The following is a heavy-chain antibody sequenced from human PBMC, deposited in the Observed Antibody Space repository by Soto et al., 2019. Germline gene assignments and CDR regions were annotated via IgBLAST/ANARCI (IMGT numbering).Heavy chain of an antibody. V-gene: IGHV1-3*01. CDR1: GYTFTSYA. Sequence: ASVKVSCKASGYTFTSYAMHWVRQAPGQRLEWMGWINAGNGNTKYSQKFQGRVTITRDTSASTAYMELSSLRSEDTAVYYCASVRNEDYGDYSYYYYYMDVWGKGTTVTVSS. CDR2: INAGNGNT. CDR3: ASVRNEDYGDYSYYYYYMDV. D-gene: IGHD4-17*01. J-gene: IGHJ6*03.